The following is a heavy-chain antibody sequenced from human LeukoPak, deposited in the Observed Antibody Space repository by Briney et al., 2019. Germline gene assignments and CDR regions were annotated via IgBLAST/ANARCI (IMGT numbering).Heavy chain of an antibody. J-gene: IGHJ4*02. CDR3: AASRPAVAGIGALDY. Sequence: GGSLRLSCAASGFTFSSYGMHWVRQAPGKGLEWVAVISYDGSNKYYADSVKGRFTISRDNSKNTLYLQMNSLRAEDTAVYYCAASRPAVAGIGALDYWGQGTLVTVSS. CDR1: GFTFSSYG. D-gene: IGHD6-19*01. V-gene: IGHV3-30*03. CDR2: ISYDGSNK.